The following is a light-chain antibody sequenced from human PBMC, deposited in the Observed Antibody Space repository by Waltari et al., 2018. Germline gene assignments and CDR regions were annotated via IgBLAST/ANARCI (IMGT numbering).Light chain of an antibody. J-gene: IGKJ1*01. V-gene: IGKV3-11*01. CDR3: QQRSNGGT. CDR2: DAS. Sequence: EIVLTQYPATLSLSPGERDTLSCRASQSVSSYLAWYQQKPGQAPRLLIYDASNRATGIPARFSGSGSGTDFTLTISSLEPEEFAVYYCQQRSNGGTFGQGTKVEIK. CDR1: QSVSSY.